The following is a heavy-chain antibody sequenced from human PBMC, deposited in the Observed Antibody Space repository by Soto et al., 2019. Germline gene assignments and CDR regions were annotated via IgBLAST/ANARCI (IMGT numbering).Heavy chain of an antibody. CDR3: ASEYCSGGSCSYYGMDV. V-gene: IGHV3-33*01. Sequence: QVQLVESGGGVVQPGRSLRLSCAASGFTFSSYGMHWVRQAPGKGLEWVAVIWNDGSNKYYADSVKGRITISRDNSKNTLYLQMNSLRAEDTAVYYCASEYCSGGSCSYYGMDVWGQGTTVTVSS. D-gene: IGHD2-15*01. CDR1: GFTFSSYG. J-gene: IGHJ6*02. CDR2: IWNDGSNK.